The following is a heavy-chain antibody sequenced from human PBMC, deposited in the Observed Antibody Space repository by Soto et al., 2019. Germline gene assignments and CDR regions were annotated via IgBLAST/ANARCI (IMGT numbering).Heavy chain of an antibody. Sequence: QVHLQESGPGLVKPSETLSLTCTVSGGAISTYYWTWIRQTAGKGLEWIGRIYSSGSTKYNPALQSRVTMSLDTSNNQFSLRLTSVTAADTAVYYCARGQRFSDWFDPWGQGTLVPVSS. J-gene: IGHJ5*02. D-gene: IGHD3-3*01. V-gene: IGHV4-4*07. CDR2: IYSSGST. CDR3: ARGQRFSDWFDP. CDR1: GGAISTYY.